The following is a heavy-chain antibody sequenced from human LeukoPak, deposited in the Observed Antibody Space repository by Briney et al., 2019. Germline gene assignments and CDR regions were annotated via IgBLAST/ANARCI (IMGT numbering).Heavy chain of an antibody. D-gene: IGHD1-26*01. CDR3: ARDVTSGFYYYYSMDV. CDR2: MNPNSGNT. V-gene: IGHV1-8*01. CDR1: VYTFTSYD. J-gene: IGHJ6*03. Sequence: ASVKVSCKASVYTFTSYDINWVRQATGQGLEWMGWMNPNSGNTGYSQKFQGRVTMTRNTSISTAYMELSGLRSEDTAVYYCARDVTSGFYYYYSMDVWGKGTTVTTSS.